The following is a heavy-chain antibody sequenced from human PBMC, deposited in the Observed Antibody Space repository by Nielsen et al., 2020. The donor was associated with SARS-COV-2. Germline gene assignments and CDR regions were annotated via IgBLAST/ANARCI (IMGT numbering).Heavy chain of an antibody. CDR1: GFTFSSYA. Sequence: GESLKISCIASGFTFSSYAMSWVRQAPGKGLEWVSSVSGSGGGTYYADSVKGRFTISRDNSKNTVSLQMSSLRAEDTATYYCAKDRGIVAAGADYWGQGTLVAVSS. D-gene: IGHD6-13*01. V-gene: IGHV3-23*01. CDR3: AKDRGIVAAGADY. CDR2: VSGSGGGT. J-gene: IGHJ4*02.